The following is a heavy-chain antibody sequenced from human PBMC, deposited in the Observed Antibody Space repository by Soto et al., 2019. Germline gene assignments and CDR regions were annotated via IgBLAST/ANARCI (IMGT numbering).Heavy chain of an antibody. D-gene: IGHD4-4*01. CDR2: IDYSGTA. J-gene: IGHJ4*02. CDR1: YGSISVSNVF. CDR3: ARTTGRHLDF. V-gene: IGHV4-39*01. Sequence: SETLSLTCTVSYGSISVSNVFWGWVRQPPGKGLEWIGNIDYSGTAYFNPSLGTRVTFPVDTSKSQFSLTLYSVTAADTAVYYCARTTGRHLDFWGQGSLGTAST.